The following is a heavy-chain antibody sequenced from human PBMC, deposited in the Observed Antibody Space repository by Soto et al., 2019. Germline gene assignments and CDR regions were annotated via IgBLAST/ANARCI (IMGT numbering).Heavy chain of an antibody. CDR3: ARHYCSSTSCYEVDYFDY. CDR2: IYYSGST. J-gene: IGHJ4*02. Sequence: QVQLQESGPGLVKPSETLSLTCTVSGGSISSYYWSWIRQPPGKGLEWIGYIYYSGSTNYNPSLKSRVTISVDTSKNQFSLKLSSVTAADTAVYYCARHYCSSTSCYEVDYFDYWGQGTLVTVSP. V-gene: IGHV4-59*08. CDR1: GGSISSYY. D-gene: IGHD2-2*01.